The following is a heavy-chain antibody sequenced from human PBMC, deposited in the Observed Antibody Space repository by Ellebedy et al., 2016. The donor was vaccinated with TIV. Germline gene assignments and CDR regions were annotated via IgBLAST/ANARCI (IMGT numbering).Heavy chain of an antibody. Sequence: GESLKISCAASGFTFSSYDMHWVRQGTGKGLEWVSAIGTAGDTHYPGSVKGRFTISRENAKNSLYLQITSLRAEDTAVYYCARVRLGDTAVDYWGQGTLVTVFS. V-gene: IGHV3-13*01. CDR3: ARVRLGDTAVDY. D-gene: IGHD2-21*01. CDR2: IGTAGDT. J-gene: IGHJ4*03. CDR1: GFTFSSYD.